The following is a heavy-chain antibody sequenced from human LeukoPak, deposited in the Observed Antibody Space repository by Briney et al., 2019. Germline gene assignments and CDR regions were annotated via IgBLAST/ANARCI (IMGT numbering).Heavy chain of an antibody. CDR2: INHSVST. J-gene: IGHJ5*02. CDR3: ARKGYCSSTSCYGGAKNWFDP. V-gene: IGHV4-34*01. D-gene: IGHD2-2*01. Sequence: SETLSLTCAVYGGSFSGYYWSWIRPPPRKGLEWIGEINHSVSTNSTPSPKRRVTISVDTSKNQFSLKLSSVTSADPAVYYCARKGYCSSTSCYGGAKNWFDPWGQGTLVTVSS. CDR1: GGSFSGYY.